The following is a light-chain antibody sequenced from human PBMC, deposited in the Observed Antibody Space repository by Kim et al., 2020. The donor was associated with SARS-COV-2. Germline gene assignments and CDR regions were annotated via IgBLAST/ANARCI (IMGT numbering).Light chain of an antibody. V-gene: IGKV3-11*01. CDR1: QSVSNY. CDR2: DAS. Sequence: EIVLTQSPATLSLSPGERATLSCRASQSVSNYLAWYQQKPGQAPRLLIYDASNRATGIPARFSGSGSGTDFTLTISSLEPEDSAVYFCQQRSNWPRNTFGQGTRLEIK. J-gene: IGKJ5*01. CDR3: QQRSNWPRNT.